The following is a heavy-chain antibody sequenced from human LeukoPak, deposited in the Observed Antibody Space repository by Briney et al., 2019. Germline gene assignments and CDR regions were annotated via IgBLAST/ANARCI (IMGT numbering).Heavy chain of an antibody. J-gene: IGHJ5*02. V-gene: IGHV4-39*01. CDR2: IYYSGST. Sequence: SETLSLTCTVSGGSISSSSYYWGWIRQPPGKGLEWIGSIYYSGSTYYNPSLKSRVTISVDTSKNQFSLKLSSVTAADTAVYYCARQAGHYYDSRGYYPNWFDPWGQGTLVTVSS. D-gene: IGHD3-22*01. CDR1: GGSISSSSYY. CDR3: ARQAGHYYDSRGYYPNWFDP.